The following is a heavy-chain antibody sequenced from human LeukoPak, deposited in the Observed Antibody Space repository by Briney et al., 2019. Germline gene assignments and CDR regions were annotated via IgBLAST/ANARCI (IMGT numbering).Heavy chain of an antibody. CDR3: AREIFGSGSYPAF. J-gene: IGHJ4*02. CDR1: GFAFNTYA. CDR2: IWHDGSHK. Sequence: GGSLRLSCAASGFAFNTYAMHWVRQAPGQGREWVALIWHDGSHKFYSNSVRGQFTISRDNSKNTVSLQMNNLRPEDTAVYYCAREIFGSGSYPAFWGQGTLVTVYS. D-gene: IGHD3-10*01. V-gene: IGHV3-33*01.